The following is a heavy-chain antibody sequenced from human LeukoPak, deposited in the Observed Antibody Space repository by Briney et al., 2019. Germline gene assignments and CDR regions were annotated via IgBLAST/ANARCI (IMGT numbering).Heavy chain of an antibody. CDR2: ISYDGSNK. CDR1: GFTFSSYA. Sequence: PGGSLRLSCAASGFTFSSYAMHWVRQAPDKGLEWVSVISYDGSNKYYADSVKGRFTISRDNSKNTLYLQMNSLRAEDTAVYYCARSSSSSPRLYYYMDVWGKGTTVTISS. J-gene: IGHJ6*03. D-gene: IGHD6-6*01. V-gene: IGHV3-30*04. CDR3: ARSSSSSPRLYYYMDV.